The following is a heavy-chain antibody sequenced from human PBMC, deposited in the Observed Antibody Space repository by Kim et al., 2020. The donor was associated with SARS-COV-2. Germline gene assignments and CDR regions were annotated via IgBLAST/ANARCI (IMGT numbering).Heavy chain of an antibody. D-gene: IGHD3-9*01. J-gene: IGHJ4*02. V-gene: IGHV3-23*01. CDR2: ISGSGGST. CDR3: AKEEVLRYFDWLFNDLRYFDY. CDR1: GFTFSSYA. Sequence: GGSLRLSCAASGFTFSSYAMSWVRQAPGKGLEWVSAISGSGGSTYYADSVKGRFTISRDNSKNTLYLQMNSLRAEDTAVYYCAKEEVLRYFDWLFNDLRYFDYCGQGTLVTVSS.